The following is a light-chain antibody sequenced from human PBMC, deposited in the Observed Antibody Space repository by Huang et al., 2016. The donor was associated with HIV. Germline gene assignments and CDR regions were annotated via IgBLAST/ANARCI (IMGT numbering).Light chain of an antibody. CDR2: KAS. CDR3: QQYNNRWT. V-gene: IGKV1-5*03. Sequence: DIQLTQSPSTLSAFVGDQVSITCRASQRVITWLAWYQQKPGRAPTLLIYKASSLESGVPSRFSGSGSETEFTLTITNLQPDDVGTYYCQQYNNRWTFGQGTKVEIK. J-gene: IGKJ1*01. CDR1: QRVITW.